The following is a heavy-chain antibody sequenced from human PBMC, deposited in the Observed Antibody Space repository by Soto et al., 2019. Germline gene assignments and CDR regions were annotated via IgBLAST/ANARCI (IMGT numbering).Heavy chain of an antibody. Sequence: GGSLRLSCAASGFTFSSDAMSWVRQAPGKGLEWVSAISGSGGSTYYADSVKGRFTISRDNSKNTLYLQMNSLRAEDAAVYYCARTYDSSGYYITRVDAFDIWGQGTMVTVSS. CDR3: ARTYDSSGYYITRVDAFDI. CDR2: ISGSGGST. D-gene: IGHD3-22*01. CDR1: GFTFSSDA. V-gene: IGHV3-23*01. J-gene: IGHJ3*02.